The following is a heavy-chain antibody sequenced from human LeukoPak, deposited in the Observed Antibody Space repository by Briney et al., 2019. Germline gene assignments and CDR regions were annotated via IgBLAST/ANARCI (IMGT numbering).Heavy chain of an antibody. J-gene: IGHJ5*02. CDR3: ARGPPLHEHRSSVGFDP. V-gene: IGHV1-18*01. Sequence: ASVKVSCKASGYTFTSYGISWVRQAPGQGLEWMGWMSAYNGNTNYAQKLQGRVTMTTDTSTSTAYMELRSLRSDDTAVYYCARGPPLHEHRSSVGFDPWGQGTLVTVSS. CDR1: GYTFTSYG. CDR2: MSAYNGNT.